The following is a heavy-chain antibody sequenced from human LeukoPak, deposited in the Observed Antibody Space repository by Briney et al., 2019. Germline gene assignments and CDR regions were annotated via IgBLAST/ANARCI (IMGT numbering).Heavy chain of an antibody. CDR2: ISYDGSNK. Sequence: GGSLRLSCAASGFTFSSYGMHWVRQAPGKGLEWVAVISYDGSNKYYADSVKGRFTISRDNSKNTLYLQMNSLRAEDTAVYYCAKDSVQQEYYYHGMDVWGKGTTVTVSS. CDR1: GFTFSSYG. J-gene: IGHJ6*04. D-gene: IGHD6-13*01. CDR3: AKDSVQQEYYYHGMDV. V-gene: IGHV3-30*18.